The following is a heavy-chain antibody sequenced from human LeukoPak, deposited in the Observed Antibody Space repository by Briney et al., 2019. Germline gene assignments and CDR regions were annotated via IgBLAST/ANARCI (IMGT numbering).Heavy chain of an antibody. V-gene: IGHV3-23*01. CDR3: ANSYVVGAPVDY. Sequence: GGSLRLSCAASGFTFSRHAMSWVRQAPGKGLEWVSAISGSGGSTYYADSVKGRFTISRDNSKNTLYLQMNSLRAEDTAVYYCANSYVVGAPVDYWGQGTLVTVSS. D-gene: IGHD1-26*01. J-gene: IGHJ4*02. CDR1: GFTFSRHA. CDR2: ISGSGGST.